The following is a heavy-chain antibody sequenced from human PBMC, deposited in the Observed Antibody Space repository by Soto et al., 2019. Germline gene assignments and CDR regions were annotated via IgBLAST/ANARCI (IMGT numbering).Heavy chain of an antibody. J-gene: IGHJ4*02. V-gene: IGHV3-33*01. CDR1: GFTFSSYG. Sequence: SCKASGFTFSSYGMHWVRQAPGKGLEWVAVIWYDGSNKYYADSVKGRFTISRDNSKNTLYLQMNSLRAEDTAVYYCARDEDSGCLHYWGQGTLVTVSS. CDR2: IWYDGSNK. D-gene: IGHD5-12*01. CDR3: ARDEDSGCLHY.